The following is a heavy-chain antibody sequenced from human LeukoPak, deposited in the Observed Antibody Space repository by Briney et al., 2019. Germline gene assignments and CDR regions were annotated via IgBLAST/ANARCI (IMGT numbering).Heavy chain of an antibody. CDR1: GFTFSSYW. V-gene: IGHV3-7*03. CDR3: AKGDAFDI. Sequence: GGSLRLSCAASGFTFSSYWMSWVRQAPGKGLEWVANIKQDGSEKYYADSVKGRFTISRDNAKNSLYLQMNSLRAEDMALYYCAKGDAFDIWGQGTMVTVSS. CDR2: IKQDGSEK. J-gene: IGHJ3*02.